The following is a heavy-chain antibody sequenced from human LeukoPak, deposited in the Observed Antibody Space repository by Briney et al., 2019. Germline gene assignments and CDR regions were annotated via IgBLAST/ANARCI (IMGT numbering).Heavy chain of an antibody. Sequence: PGGSLRLSCAASGFTFSSYGMHWVRQAPGKGLEWVAVIWYGGSNKYYADSVKGRFTISRDNSKNTLYLQMNSLRAEDTAVYYCAKGGSLGYFDWSTTSETDYWAREPWSPSPQ. J-gene: IGHJ4*02. CDR2: IWYGGSNK. V-gene: IGHV3-33*06. CDR3: AKGGSLGYFDWSTTSETDY. CDR1: GFTFSSYG. D-gene: IGHD3-9*01.